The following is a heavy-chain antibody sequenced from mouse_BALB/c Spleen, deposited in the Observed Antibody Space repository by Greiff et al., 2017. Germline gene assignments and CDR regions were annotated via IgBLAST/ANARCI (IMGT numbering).Heavy chain of an antibody. Sequence: VQLQESGGGLVKPGGSLKLSCAASGFTFSSYAMSWVRQTPEKRLEWVASISSGGSTYYPDSVKGRFTIARDNARNILYLQMSSVRSEDTAMYYCEGKGNDGNQFAYWGQGTLVTVSA. CDR3: EGKGNDGNQFAY. D-gene: IGHD2-1*01. CDR1: GFTFSSYA. V-gene: IGHV5-6-5*01. CDR2: ISSGGST. J-gene: IGHJ3*01.